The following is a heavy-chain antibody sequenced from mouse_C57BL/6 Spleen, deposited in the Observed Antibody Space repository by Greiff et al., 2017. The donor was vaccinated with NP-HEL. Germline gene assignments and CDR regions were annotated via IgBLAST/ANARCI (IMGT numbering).Heavy chain of an antibody. J-gene: IGHJ1*03. D-gene: IGHD4-1*01. V-gene: IGHV1-18*01. CDR2: INPNNGGT. CDR1: GYTFTDYN. CDR3: ARRGPKLGDWYFDV. Sequence: EVQLQQSGPELVKPGASVKIPCKASGYTFTDYNMDWVKQSHGKSLEWIGDINPNNGGTIYNQKFKGKATLTVDKSSSTAYMELRSLTSEDTAVYYGARRGPKLGDWYFDVWGTGTTVTVSS.